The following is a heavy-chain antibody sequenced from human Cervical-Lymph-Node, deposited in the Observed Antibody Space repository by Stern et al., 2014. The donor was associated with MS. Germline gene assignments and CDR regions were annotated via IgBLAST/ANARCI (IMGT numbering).Heavy chain of an antibody. CDR3: AKVELVLRYLGWKSYGMDV. D-gene: IGHD3-3*01. CDR2: ISGSGENI. V-gene: IGHV3-11*04. CDR1: GFTFTDYH. Sequence: QVQLVQSGGGFVKPGGSLRLSCAASGFTFTDYHMSWIRQAPGKGLEWVSFISGSGENIKYADSVRGRFIISRDNAKNSVYLQMNSLRVEDTGVYYCAKVELVLRYLGWKSYGMDVWGQGDTVSVSS. J-gene: IGHJ6*02.